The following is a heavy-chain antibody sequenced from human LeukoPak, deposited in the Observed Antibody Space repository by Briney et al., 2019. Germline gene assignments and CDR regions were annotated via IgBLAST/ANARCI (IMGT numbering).Heavy chain of an antibody. CDR1: GFTFSSYG. Sequence: GGSLRLSCAASGFTFSSYGMHWVRQAPGKGLEWVAFIRYDGSNKYYADSVKGRFTISRDNSKSTLYLQMNSLRAEDTAVYYCAKVGSGWYGAFDIWGQGTMVTVSS. V-gene: IGHV3-30*02. CDR3: AKVGSGWYGAFDI. CDR2: IRYDGSNK. J-gene: IGHJ3*02. D-gene: IGHD6-19*01.